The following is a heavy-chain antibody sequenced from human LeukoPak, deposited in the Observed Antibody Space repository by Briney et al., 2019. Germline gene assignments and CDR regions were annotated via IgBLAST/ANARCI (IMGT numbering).Heavy chain of an antibody. V-gene: IGHV3-23*01. D-gene: IGHD2-2*01. Sequence: GGSLRLSCAASGFSLSSYAMHLVRQAPGKGLEWVSTTSAGGSSTYYADSVKGRFTISRDNSKNTFYLQMNSLRAEDTAAYYCAKGGYCSSSSCYYGWFEPWGQGTLVTVSS. CDR2: TSAGGSST. J-gene: IGHJ5*02. CDR1: GFSLSSYA. CDR3: AKGGYCSSSSCYYGWFEP.